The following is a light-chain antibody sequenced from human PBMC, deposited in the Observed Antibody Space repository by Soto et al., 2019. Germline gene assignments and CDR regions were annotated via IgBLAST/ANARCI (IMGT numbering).Light chain of an antibody. V-gene: IGLV2-8*01. J-gene: IGLJ1*01. CDR3: SSYAGNSRYV. Sequence: QSVLTQPPSASVSPGQSVTISCTGTSSDVGRYNYISWYQQRPGKAPKLIIYEVSKRPSGVPDRLSGFKYGNTASLTVSGLQAEDEADYYCSSYAGNSRYVFGTGTKVTVL. CDR1: SSDVGRYNY. CDR2: EVS.